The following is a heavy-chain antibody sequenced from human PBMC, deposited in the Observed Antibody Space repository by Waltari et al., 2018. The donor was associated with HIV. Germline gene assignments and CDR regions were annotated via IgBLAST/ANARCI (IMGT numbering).Heavy chain of an antibody. D-gene: IGHD3-22*01. CDR2: IIPIFGTA. Sequence: QVQLVQSGAEVQKPGSSVKASCKASGGTVSTYAIRRMRQAPGVRLVWMGGIIPIFGTANYAQKFQGRVTITADESTSTAYMELSSLRSEDTAVYYCAREKEYYYDSSGYPPAAFDIWGQGTMVTVSS. V-gene: IGHV1-69*12. CDR3: AREKEYYYDSSGYPPAAFDI. J-gene: IGHJ3*02. CDR1: GGTVSTYA.